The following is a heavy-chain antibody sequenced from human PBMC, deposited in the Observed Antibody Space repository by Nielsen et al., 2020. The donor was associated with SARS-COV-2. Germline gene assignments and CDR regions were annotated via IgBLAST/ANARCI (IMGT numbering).Heavy chain of an antibody. CDR3: ARSRGCSATSCFFDY. Sequence: ASVKVSCKASGYTFTAYAIHWVRQDPGQRLEWMGWINSDSGNTKYSQKFRGRVTITRDTSASTAYMELSGLSSEDTAVYYCARSRGCSATSCFFDYWSQGALVTVSS. V-gene: IGHV1-3*04. D-gene: IGHD2-2*01. J-gene: IGHJ4*02. CDR1: GYTFTAYA. CDR2: INSDSGNT.